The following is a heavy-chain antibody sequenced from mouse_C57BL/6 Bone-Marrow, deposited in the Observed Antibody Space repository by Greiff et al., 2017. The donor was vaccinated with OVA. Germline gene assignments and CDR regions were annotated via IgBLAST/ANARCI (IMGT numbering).Heavy chain of an antibody. CDR1: GFNIKDYY. V-gene: IGHV14-2*01. CDR2: IDPEDGDT. Sequence: VQLQQSGAELVQPGASVKLSCTASGFNIKDYYMPWVQQRPEQGLEWIGRIDPEDGDTKYAPPFQGRATITADTSANTAYLQLSSLTSEDTAVYYCARENYCYAMDYWGQGTSVTVSS. CDR3: ARENYCYAMDY. J-gene: IGHJ4*01.